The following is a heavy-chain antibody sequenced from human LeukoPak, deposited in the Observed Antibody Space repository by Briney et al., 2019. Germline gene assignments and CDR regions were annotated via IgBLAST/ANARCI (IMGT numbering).Heavy chain of an antibody. CDR2: TRNKANSFTT. Sequence: GGSLRLSCAASGFTFSDHYMDWVRQPPGKGLEWVGRTRNKANSFTTDYAASVNGRFTISRDNSKNTVYLQMNSLRAEDTAVYYCARGIAAAGNDYWGQGTLVTVST. D-gene: IGHD6-13*01. J-gene: IGHJ4*02. CDR3: ARGIAAAGNDY. CDR1: GFTFSDHY. V-gene: IGHV3-72*01.